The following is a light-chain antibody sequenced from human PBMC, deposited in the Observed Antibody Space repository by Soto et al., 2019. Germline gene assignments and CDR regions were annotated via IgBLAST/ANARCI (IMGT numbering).Light chain of an antibody. Sequence: DIHLTQSPSFLSASVGDRVTITCQASQDISNYLNWYQQKPGKAPKLLIYKASTLKSGVPSRFSGSGSGTEFTLTISSLQPDDFATYYCQQYNSYPWTFGQGTKVDIK. CDR1: QDISNY. V-gene: IGKV1-5*03. CDR2: KAS. J-gene: IGKJ1*01. CDR3: QQYNSYPWT.